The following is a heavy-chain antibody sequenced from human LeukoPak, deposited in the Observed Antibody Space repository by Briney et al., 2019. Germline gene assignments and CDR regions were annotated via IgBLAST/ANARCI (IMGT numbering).Heavy chain of an antibody. CDR3: ARERGYSGSFYYYGMDV. V-gene: IGHV1-18*04. J-gene: IGHJ6*04. CDR1: GYTFTSYG. Sequence: ASVKVSCKASGYTFTSYGISWVRQAPGQGLEWMGWISAYNGNTNYAQKLQGRVTMTTDTSTSTAYMEVRSLRSDDTAVYYCARERGYSGSFYYYGMDVWGKGTTVTVSS. D-gene: IGHD5-12*01. CDR2: ISAYNGNT.